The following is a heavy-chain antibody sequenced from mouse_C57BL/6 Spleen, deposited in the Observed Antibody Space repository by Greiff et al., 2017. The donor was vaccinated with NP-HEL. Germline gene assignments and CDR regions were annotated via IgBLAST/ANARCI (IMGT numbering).Heavy chain of an antibody. V-gene: IGHV3-1*01. CDR2: ISYSGST. D-gene: IGHD1-1*01. J-gene: IGHJ3*01. Sequence: EVKLVESGPGMVKPSQSLSLTCTVTGYSITSGYDWHWIRHFPGNKLEWMGYISYSGSTNYNPSLKSRISITHDTSKNHFFLKLNSVTTEDTATYDCARSTAYYYGSSGFAYWGQGTLVTVSA. CDR3: ARSTAYYYGSSGFAY. CDR1: GYSITSGYD.